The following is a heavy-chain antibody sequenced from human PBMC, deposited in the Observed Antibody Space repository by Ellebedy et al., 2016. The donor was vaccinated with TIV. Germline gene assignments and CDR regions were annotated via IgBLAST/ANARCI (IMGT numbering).Heavy chain of an antibody. Sequence: AASVKVSCKASGYTFTNYGINWVRQANGQGLEWMGWMNPKSGNTGYAQKFQGRVTMTRNTSISTAFMELSSLRSEDTAVYYCARGRRDNWSSYLFDHWGQGTLVPVSS. V-gene: IGHV1-8*02. J-gene: IGHJ4*02. D-gene: IGHD1-1*01. CDR1: GYTFTNYG. CDR3: ARGRRDNWSSYLFDH. CDR2: MNPKSGNT.